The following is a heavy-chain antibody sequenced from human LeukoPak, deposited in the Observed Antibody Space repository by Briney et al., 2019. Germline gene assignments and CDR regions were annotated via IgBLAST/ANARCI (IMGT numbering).Heavy chain of an antibody. Sequence: PGGSLRLSCAASGFTFSSYAMSWVRQAPGKGLEWVSAISGSGGSTYYADSVKGRFTISRDNSKNTLYLQMNSLRAEDTAVYYCAKIPYDYIWGSYRYRDDAFDIWGQGTMVTVPS. CDR3: AKIPYDYIWGSYRYRDDAFDI. V-gene: IGHV3-23*01. J-gene: IGHJ3*02. CDR2: ISGSGGST. CDR1: GFTFSSYA. D-gene: IGHD3-16*02.